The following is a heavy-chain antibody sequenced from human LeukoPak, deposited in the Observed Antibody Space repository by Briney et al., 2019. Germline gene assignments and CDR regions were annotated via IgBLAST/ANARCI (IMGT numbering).Heavy chain of an antibody. V-gene: IGHV1-24*01. CDR2: FDPEDGET. D-gene: IGHD3-22*01. CDR1: GYTLTELS. J-gene: IGHJ2*01. Sequence: ASVKVSCKVSGYTLTELSMHWVRPAPGKGLEWMGGFDPEDGETIYAQKFRGRVTMTEDTSTDTAYMELSSLRSEGTAVYYCATHFSYYYDSSGYYFRYWYFDLWGRGTLVTVSS. CDR3: ATHFSYYYDSSGYYFRYWYFDL.